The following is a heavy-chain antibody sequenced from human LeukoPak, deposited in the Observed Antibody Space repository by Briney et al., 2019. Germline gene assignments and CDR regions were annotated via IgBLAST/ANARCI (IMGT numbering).Heavy chain of an antibody. V-gene: IGHV4-4*07. CDR1: GGSISSYY. CDR2: IYTSGST. CDR3: VRDRGDDAFDI. Sequence: SETLSLTCTVSGGSISSYYWSWIRQPAGKGLEWIGRIYTSGSTKYNPSLESRVTMSVDTSKNQFSLKFSSVTAADTAIYYCVRDRGDDAFDIWGQGTMVTVSS. J-gene: IGHJ3*02. D-gene: IGHD5-24*01.